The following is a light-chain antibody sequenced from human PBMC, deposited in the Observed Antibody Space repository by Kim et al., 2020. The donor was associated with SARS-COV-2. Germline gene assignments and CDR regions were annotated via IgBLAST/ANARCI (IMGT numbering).Light chain of an antibody. Sequence: GQSMTISCSATSGGVSNSNSVYWYQSSSGGEPRRIIYDVRDRPSGVSPRVSGAKAANMTSLTTSGLRSEDEADYYCCTTSNALDYVFGSGTKVTVL. J-gene: IGLJ1*01. CDR2: DVR. V-gene: IGLV2-14*03. CDR3: CTTSNALDYV. CDR1: SGGVSNSNS.